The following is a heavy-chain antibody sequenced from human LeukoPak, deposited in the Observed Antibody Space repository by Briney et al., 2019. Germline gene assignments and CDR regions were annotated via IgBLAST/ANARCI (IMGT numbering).Heavy chain of an antibody. CDR3: AKDQGYSGYGPFDY. CDR2: ISYDGSNK. D-gene: IGHD5-12*01. CDR1: GFTFSSYG. Sequence: GGSLRLSCAASGFTFSSYGMHWVRQAPGKGLEWVAVISYDGSNKYYADSVKGRFTISRDNSKNTLYLQMSSLRAEDTAVYYCAKDQGYSGYGPFDYWGQGTLVTVSS. V-gene: IGHV3-30*18. J-gene: IGHJ4*02.